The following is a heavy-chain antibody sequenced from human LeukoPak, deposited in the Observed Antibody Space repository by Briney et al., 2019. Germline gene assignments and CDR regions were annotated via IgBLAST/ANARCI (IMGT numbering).Heavy chain of an antibody. Sequence: QPGGSLRLSCAASGFTFSSYDMHWVCQATGKGLEWVSAIGTAGDTYYPGSVKGRFTISRENAKNSLYLQMNSLRAGDTAVYYCARSLWFGYYYYGMDVWGQGTTVTVSS. J-gene: IGHJ6*02. CDR2: IGTAGDT. CDR3: ARSLWFGYYYYGMDV. D-gene: IGHD3-10*01. CDR1: GFTFSSYD. V-gene: IGHV3-13*01.